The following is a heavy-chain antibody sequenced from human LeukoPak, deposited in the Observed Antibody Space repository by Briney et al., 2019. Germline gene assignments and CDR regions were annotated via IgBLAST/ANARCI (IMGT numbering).Heavy chain of an antibody. CDR3: ARDHWQTPSYFDY. V-gene: IGHV1-18*01. CDR1: GYRFINYG. Sequence: ASVKVSCKASGYRFINYGISWVRQAPGQGLEWMGWISVYNANTNYAQKLQGRATMTTDTSTSTAYMELRSLRSVDTAVHYCARDHWQTPSYFDYWGQGTLVTVSS. D-gene: IGHD1-1*01. J-gene: IGHJ4*02. CDR2: ISVYNANT.